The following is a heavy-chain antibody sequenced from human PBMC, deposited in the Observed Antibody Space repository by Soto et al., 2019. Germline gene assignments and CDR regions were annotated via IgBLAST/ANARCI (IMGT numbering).Heavy chain of an antibody. CDR1: GVSISSDNW. CDR2: IHHSGST. Sequence: QVQLQESGPGLVRPSVTVSLTSAVSGVSISSDNWWSWVRQPPGKALEWIGEIHHSGSTNYNPSLKSRVTMSVVPSKDLFSLTLNSVTAADTALYYCARDQGSHPGDWGQGTLVSVSS. CDR3: ARDQGSHPGD. V-gene: IGHV4-4*02. J-gene: IGHJ4*02. D-gene: IGHD6-13*01.